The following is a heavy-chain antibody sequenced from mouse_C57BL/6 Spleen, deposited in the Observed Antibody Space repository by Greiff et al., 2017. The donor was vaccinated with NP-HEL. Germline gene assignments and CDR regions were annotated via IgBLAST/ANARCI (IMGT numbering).Heavy chain of an antibody. J-gene: IGHJ4*01. V-gene: IGHV1-52*01. D-gene: IGHD1-1*01. CDR3: ARGDGSSIYAMDY. Sequence: QVQLQQPGAELVRPGSSVKLSCKASGYTFTSYWMHWVKQRPIQGLEWIGNIDPSDSETHFNQKFKDKATLTVDKSSSTAYMQLSSLTSEDSAVYYCARGDGSSIYAMDYWGQGTSVTVSS. CDR2: IDPSDSET. CDR1: GYTFTSYW.